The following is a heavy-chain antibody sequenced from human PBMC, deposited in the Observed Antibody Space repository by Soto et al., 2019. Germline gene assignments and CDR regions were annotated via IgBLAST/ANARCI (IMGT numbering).Heavy chain of an antibody. D-gene: IGHD6-19*01. Sequence: GGSLRLSCAASGFTFTSALINWVRQAPGKGLEWVAVISYDGSNKYYADSVKGRFTISRDNSKNTLYLQMNSLRAEDTAVYYCAKAIAVAEEYFQHWGQGTLVTVSS. CDR3: AKAIAVAEEYFQH. V-gene: IGHV3-30*18. CDR1: GFTFTSAL. J-gene: IGHJ1*01. CDR2: ISYDGSNK.